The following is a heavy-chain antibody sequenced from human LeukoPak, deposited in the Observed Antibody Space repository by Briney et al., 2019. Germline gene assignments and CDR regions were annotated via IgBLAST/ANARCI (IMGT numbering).Heavy chain of an antibody. CDR3: ARRGCSGGSCYRGGY. V-gene: IGHV5-10-1*01. Sequence: GESLRISRKGSGYSFTNYWISWVRQVPGKGLEWMGRIDPSDSYTHYSPFFQGHVTISADKSISTAYLQWSSLKASDTAMYYCARRGCSGGSCYRGGYWGQGTLVTVAS. CDR1: GYSFTNYW. J-gene: IGHJ4*02. D-gene: IGHD2-15*01. CDR2: IDPSDSYT.